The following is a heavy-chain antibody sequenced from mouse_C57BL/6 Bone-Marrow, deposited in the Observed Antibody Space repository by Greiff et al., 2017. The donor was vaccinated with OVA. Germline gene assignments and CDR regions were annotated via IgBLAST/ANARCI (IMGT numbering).Heavy chain of an antibody. D-gene: IGHD1-1*01. CDR3: ARYYYGSSYVDY. CDR2: IYPGDGDT. V-gene: IGHV1-82*01. Sequence: QVQLQQSGPELVKPGASVKISCKASGYAFSSSWMNWVKQRPGTGLEWIGRIYPGDGDTTYNGKFKGKATLTADKSSSTAYMQLSSLTSEDSAVYFCARYYYGSSYVDYWGQGTTLTVSS. J-gene: IGHJ2*01. CDR1: GYAFSSSW.